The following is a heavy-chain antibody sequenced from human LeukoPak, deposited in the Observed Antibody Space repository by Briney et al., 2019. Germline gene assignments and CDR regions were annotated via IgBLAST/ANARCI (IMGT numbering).Heavy chain of an antibody. V-gene: IGHV4-59*01. J-gene: IGHJ4*02. D-gene: IGHD3-22*01. CDR2: IYDSGST. Sequence: SETLSLTCTVSGGSISSYYWSWIRQPPGKGLEWIGNIYDSGSTNYNPSLKSRVTISVDTSKNQCSLKLSSVTAAETAVYYCARQSISGSSLSYFDYWGQGTLVNVSS. CDR1: GGSISSYY. CDR3: ARQSISGSSLSYFDY.